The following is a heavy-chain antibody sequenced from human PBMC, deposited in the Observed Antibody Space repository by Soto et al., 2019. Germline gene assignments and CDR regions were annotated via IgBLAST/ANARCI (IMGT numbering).Heavy chain of an antibody. V-gene: IGHV5-10-1*01. CDR3: ARQIYDSDTGPNFQYYFDS. CDR1: GYSFAGYW. Sequence: XESLKLSWQRSGYSFAGYWITLVRQKPGKGLEWMGRIDPSDSQTYYSPSFRGHVTISVTKSITTVFLQWSSLRASDTAMYYCARQIYDSDTGPNFQYYFDSWAQGTPVTVSS. J-gene: IGHJ4*02. D-gene: IGHD3-22*01. CDR2: IDPSDSQT.